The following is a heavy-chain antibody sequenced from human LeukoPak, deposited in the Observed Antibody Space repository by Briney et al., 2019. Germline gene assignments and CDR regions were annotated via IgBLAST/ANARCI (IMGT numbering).Heavy chain of an antibody. CDR1: GFTFDDYA. CDR2: ISWNSGSI. D-gene: IGHD6-19*01. CDR3: AKVLYSSGWYYFDY. V-gene: IGHV3-9*01. Sequence: GGSLRLSCAASGFTFDDYAMHWVRQAPGKGLEWVSGISWNSGSIGYADSVKGRFTISRDNAKNSLYLQMNSLRAEDAALYYCAKVLYSSGWYYFDYWGQGTLVTVSS. J-gene: IGHJ4*02.